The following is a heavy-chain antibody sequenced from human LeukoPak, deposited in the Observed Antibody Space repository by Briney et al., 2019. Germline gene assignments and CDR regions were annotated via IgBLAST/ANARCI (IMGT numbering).Heavy chain of an antibody. Sequence: ASVKVSCKASGYTFTSYDINWVRQATGQGLEWMGRMNPNSGNTGYAQKFQGRATMTRNTSISTAYMEPSSLRSEDTAVYYCARGYYYYDSSGYYYVFDYWGQGTLVTVSS. V-gene: IGHV1-8*01. CDR2: MNPNSGNT. D-gene: IGHD3-22*01. CDR3: ARGYYYYDSSGYYYVFDY. CDR1: GYTFTSYD. J-gene: IGHJ4*02.